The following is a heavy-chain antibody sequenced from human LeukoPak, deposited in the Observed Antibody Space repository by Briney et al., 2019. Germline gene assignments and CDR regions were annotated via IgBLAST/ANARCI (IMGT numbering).Heavy chain of an antibody. CDR2: IYYSGST. J-gene: IGHJ4*02. CDR1: GGSISSYY. Sequence: IPSETLSLTCTVSGGSISSYYWSWIRQPPGKGLEWIGYIYYSGSTNYNPSLKSRVTISIVTSKNQISLKLSSVTAADTAMYYCARSYSGSYTYYFDYWGQGTLVTVSS. V-gene: IGHV4-59*01. D-gene: IGHD1-26*01. CDR3: ARSYSGSYTYYFDY.